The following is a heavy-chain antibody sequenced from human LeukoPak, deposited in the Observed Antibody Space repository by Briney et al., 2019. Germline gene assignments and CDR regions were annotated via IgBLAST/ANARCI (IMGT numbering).Heavy chain of an antibody. V-gene: IGHV4-4*02. CDR3: ATPLGTTGTAGMDV. CDR2: IYHSGST. J-gene: IGHJ6*02. D-gene: IGHD1-1*01. Sequence: SETLSLTCAVSGGSISSSNWWSWVRQPPGKGLEWIGEIYHSGSTNYNPSLKSRVTISVDKSKNQFSLKLSSVTAADTAVYYCATPLGTTGTAGMDVWGQGTTVTVSS. CDR1: GGSISSSNW.